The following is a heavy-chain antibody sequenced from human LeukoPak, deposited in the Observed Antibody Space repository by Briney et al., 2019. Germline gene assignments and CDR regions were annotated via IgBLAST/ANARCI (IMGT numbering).Heavy chain of an antibody. D-gene: IGHD1-26*01. CDR3: ARGSPTSSVGAPPGLDY. CDR2: INPNSGGA. V-gene: IGHV1-2*02. Sequence: ASVKVSCKASGYTFADYDMHWVRQAAGQGLEWMGGINPNSGGASSAQKFQGSVTMTRDTSISTAYMEVSRLRSDDTAVYYCARGSPTSSVGAPPGLDYWGKGTLVTVSS. CDR1: GYTFADYD. J-gene: IGHJ4*02.